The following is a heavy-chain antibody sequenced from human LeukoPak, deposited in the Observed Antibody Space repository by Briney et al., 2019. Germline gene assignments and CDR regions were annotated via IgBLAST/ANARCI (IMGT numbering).Heavy chain of an antibody. Sequence: SETLSLTCSVSGASISIYYWSWIRQPPGKGLEWIGYFHHSGNTNYSPSLGSRITMSVDTSKNQFSLRLNSVTAADTAIYYCARRAAALDSWGKETLVTVSS. CDR1: GASISIYY. D-gene: IGHD6-13*01. CDR2: FHHSGNT. J-gene: IGHJ4*02. V-gene: IGHV4-59*12. CDR3: ARRAAALDS.